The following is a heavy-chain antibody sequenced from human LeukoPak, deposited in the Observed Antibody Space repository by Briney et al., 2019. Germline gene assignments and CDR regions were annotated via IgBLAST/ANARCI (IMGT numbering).Heavy chain of an antibody. J-gene: IGHJ5*02. CDR2: IYYSGST. D-gene: IGHD3-22*01. CDR1: GGSISSYY. V-gene: IGHV4-59*01. CDR3: ARYGYYYDSSGYYSRWFDP. Sequence: SETLSLTCTVSGGSISSYYWSWIRQPPGKGLEWIGYIYYSGSTNYNPSLKSRVTISVDTSKNQFSLKLSSVTAADTAVYYCARYGYYYDSSGYYSRWFDPWGQGTLVTVSS.